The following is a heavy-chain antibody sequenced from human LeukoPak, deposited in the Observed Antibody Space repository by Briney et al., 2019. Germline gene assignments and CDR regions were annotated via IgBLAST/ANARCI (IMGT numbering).Heavy chain of an antibody. Sequence: GGSLRLSCAASGFIFSSYWMTWVRQVPGRGLEWLANIKEDGSEKNYVDSVKGRFTISRDNAENSLYLQMNSLRAEDTAVYYCARDSRYGYSNDYWGQGTLVTVSS. CDR1: GFIFSSYW. D-gene: IGHD5-18*01. CDR2: IKEDGSEK. CDR3: ARDSRYGYSNDY. V-gene: IGHV3-7*01. J-gene: IGHJ4*02.